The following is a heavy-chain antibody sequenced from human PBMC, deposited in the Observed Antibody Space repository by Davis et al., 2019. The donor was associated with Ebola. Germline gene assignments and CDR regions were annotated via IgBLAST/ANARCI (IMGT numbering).Heavy chain of an antibody. Sequence: SETLSLTCTVSGGSISSSSYYWGWIRQPPGKGLEWIGSIYYSGSTYYNPSLKSRVTISVDTSKNQFSLKLSSVTAADTAVYYCARESYDILTGYSPDWGQGTLVTVSS. CDR3: ARESYDILTGYSPD. D-gene: IGHD3-9*01. J-gene: IGHJ4*02. V-gene: IGHV4-39*07. CDR2: IYYSGST. CDR1: GGSISSSSYY.